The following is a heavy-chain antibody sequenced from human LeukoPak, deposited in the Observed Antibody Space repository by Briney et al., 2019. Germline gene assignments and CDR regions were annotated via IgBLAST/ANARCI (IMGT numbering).Heavy chain of an antibody. D-gene: IGHD5-12*01. J-gene: IGHJ4*02. CDR1: GFTFSRYW. Sequence: GGSLRLSCAASGFTFSRYWMHWVRQAPGKGLVWVSRIDEYGTTINYADSVKGRFTISKNNAGDTLFLQMNSLRAEDTGVYYCATDLSGRQDYWGQGTLVTVSS. CDR3: ATDLSGRQDY. CDR2: IDEYGTTI. V-gene: IGHV3-74*01.